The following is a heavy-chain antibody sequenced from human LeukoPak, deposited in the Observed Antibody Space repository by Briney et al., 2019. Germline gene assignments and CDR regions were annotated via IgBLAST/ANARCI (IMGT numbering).Heavy chain of an antibody. CDR2: IYYSGST. D-gene: IGHD4/OR15-4a*01. V-gene: IGHV4-39*07. J-gene: IGHJ4*02. CDR3: ARRAGAYSHPYDY. CDR1: GGSIGSSSYY. Sequence: SETLSLTCTVSGGSIGSSSYYWGWIRQPPGKGLEWIGSIYYSGSTYYNPSLKSRVTISVDTSKDQFSLKLTSVTAADTAVYYCARRAGAYSHPYDYWGQGTLVTVSS.